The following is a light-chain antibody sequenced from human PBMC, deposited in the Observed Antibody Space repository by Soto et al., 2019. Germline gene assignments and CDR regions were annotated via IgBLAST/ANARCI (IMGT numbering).Light chain of an antibody. CDR3: QQFSSSPLT. CDR2: RTF. Sequence: EIVLTQSPGTLSLSPGERATLSCRASQSISSSYLAWYHQKPGQPPRLLLYRTFSRATGIPDRFSGSGSGTDFTLTISRLEPEDFAVYFCQQFSSSPLTFGGGTKVEI. J-gene: IGKJ4*01. CDR1: QSISSSY. V-gene: IGKV3-20*01.